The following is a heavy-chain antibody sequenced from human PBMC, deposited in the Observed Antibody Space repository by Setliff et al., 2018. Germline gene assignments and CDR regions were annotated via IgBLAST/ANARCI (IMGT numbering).Heavy chain of an antibody. Sequence: PSETLSLTCTVSGGSISGYYWNWIRQPAGKGLEWIGHIYIGGSANYNPSLKSRVTMSIDTSKNQFSLKLNSVTAADMAVYYCAREQWLDPPGYYYMDVWAKGTTVTVSS. CDR2: IYIGGSA. CDR3: AREQWLDPPGYYYMDV. V-gene: IGHV4-4*07. CDR1: GGSISGYY. D-gene: IGHD6-19*01. J-gene: IGHJ6*03.